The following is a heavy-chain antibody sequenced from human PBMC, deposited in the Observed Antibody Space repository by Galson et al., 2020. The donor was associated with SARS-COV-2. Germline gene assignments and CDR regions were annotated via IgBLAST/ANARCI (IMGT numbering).Heavy chain of an antibody. CDR3: ARPYSGSYYGAFDI. Sequence: TGGSLRLSCAASGFTFSSYAMHWVRQAPGKGLEWVAVISYDGSNKYYADSVKGRFTISRDNSKNTLYLQMNSLRAEDTAVYYCARPYSGSYYGAFDIWGQGTMVTVSS. D-gene: IGHD1-26*01. CDR1: GFTFSSYA. CDR2: ISYDGSNK. V-gene: IGHV3-30-3*01. J-gene: IGHJ3*02.